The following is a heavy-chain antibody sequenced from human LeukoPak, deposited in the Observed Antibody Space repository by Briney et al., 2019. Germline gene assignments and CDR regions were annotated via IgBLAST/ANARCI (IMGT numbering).Heavy chain of an antibody. Sequence: SETLSLTCSVSGGSMDSYYWSWIRQSPGKGLEWIGYIYYSGSTNYNPSLKSRVTISVDTSKNQFSLKVSSVTAADTAIYYCARGYNWFDPWGQGTLVTVSS. CDR3: ARGYNWFDP. J-gene: IGHJ5*02. CDR1: GGSMDSYY. V-gene: IGHV4-59*01. CDR2: IYYSGST.